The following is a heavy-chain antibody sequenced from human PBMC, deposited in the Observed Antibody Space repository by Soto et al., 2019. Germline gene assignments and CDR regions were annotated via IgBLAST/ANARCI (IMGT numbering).Heavy chain of an antibody. V-gene: IGHV1-69*13. CDR3: AREKLAVAGYAFDI. D-gene: IGHD6-19*01. CDR1: GGTFSSYA. J-gene: IGHJ3*02. CDR2: IIPIFGTA. Sequence: GASVKVSCKASGGTFSSYAISWVRQAPGQGLEWMGGIIPIFGTANYAQKFQGRVTITADESTSTAYMELSSLRSEDTAVYYCAREKLAVAGYAFDIWGQGTMVTVSS.